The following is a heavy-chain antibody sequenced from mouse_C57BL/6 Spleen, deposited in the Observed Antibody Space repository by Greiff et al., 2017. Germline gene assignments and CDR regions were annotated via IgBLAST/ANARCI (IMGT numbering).Heavy chain of an antibody. J-gene: IGHJ2*01. D-gene: IGHD1-1*01. CDR3: ARDHPLYYGSSYYFDY. V-gene: IGHV5-4*01. CDR1: GFTFSSYA. CDR2: ISDGGSYT. Sequence: EVKLVESGGGLVKPGGSLKLSCAASGFTFSSYAMSWVRQTPEKRLEWVATISDGGSYTYYPDNVKGRFTISRDNAKNNLYLQMSHLKSEDTAMYYCARDHPLYYGSSYYFDYWGQGTTLTVSS.